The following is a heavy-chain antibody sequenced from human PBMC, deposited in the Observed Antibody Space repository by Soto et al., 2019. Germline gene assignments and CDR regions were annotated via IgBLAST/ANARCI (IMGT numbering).Heavy chain of an antibody. D-gene: IGHD2-21*01. Sequence: QVQLQESGPGLVKPSQTLSLTCTVSGGSISSGGYYWSWIRQHPGKGLEWIGYIYYSGSTYYNPSLKRQVTISVDTSKNQFSLKLSSVTAADTAVYYCAASCVGCGGFNYYGMDVWGQGTTVTVSS. V-gene: IGHV4-31*01. J-gene: IGHJ6*02. CDR2: IYYSGST. CDR3: AASCVGCGGFNYYGMDV. CDR1: GGSISSGGYY.